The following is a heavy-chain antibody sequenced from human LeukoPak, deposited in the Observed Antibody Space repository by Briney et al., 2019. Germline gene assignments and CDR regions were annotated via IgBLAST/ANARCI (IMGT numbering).Heavy chain of an antibody. CDR1: EFTFSTYW. D-gene: IGHD6-19*01. V-gene: IGHV3-74*01. Sequence: GGSLRLSCAASEFTFSTYWMHWVRQAPGKGLVWVSRINSDGSRTTYADSVKGRFTISRDNAKNMLYLQMNSLRTEDTAVYYCARPETQYSSGLDGFDIWGQGTMVTVSS. J-gene: IGHJ3*02. CDR2: INSDGSRT. CDR3: ARPETQYSSGLDGFDI.